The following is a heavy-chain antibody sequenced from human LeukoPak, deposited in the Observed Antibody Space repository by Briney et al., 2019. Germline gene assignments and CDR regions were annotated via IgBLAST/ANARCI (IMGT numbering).Heavy chain of an antibody. Sequence: ASVKVSCKAAGYTFTSYGISWVRQAPGQGLEWMGWISAYNGNTNYAQKLQGRVTMTTDTSTSTAYMELRSLRSDDTAVYYCARDRRRLSGSYPDYWGQGTLVTVSS. V-gene: IGHV1-18*01. D-gene: IGHD1-26*01. CDR2: ISAYNGNT. J-gene: IGHJ4*02. CDR3: ARDRRRLSGSYPDY. CDR1: GYTFTSYG.